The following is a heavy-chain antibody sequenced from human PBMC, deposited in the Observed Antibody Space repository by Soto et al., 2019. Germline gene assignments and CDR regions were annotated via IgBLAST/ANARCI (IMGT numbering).Heavy chain of an antibody. J-gene: IGHJ4*02. V-gene: IGHV1-69*02. CDR2: IIPIVGIA. CDR3: ARVTVGAGTYYFEY. D-gene: IGHD1-7*01. Sequence: QVQLVQSGAEVKKPGSSVKVSCEVSGGTFGSYSISWVRQAPGQGLEWMGRIIPIVGIAHYAQKFQGRVTITADKSTRTAYMDLSSLRSEDTVVYYCARVTVGAGTYYFEYWGQGTLVSVSS. CDR1: GGTFGSYS.